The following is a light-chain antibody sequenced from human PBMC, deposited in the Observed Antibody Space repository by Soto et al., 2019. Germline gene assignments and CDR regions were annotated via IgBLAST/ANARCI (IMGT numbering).Light chain of an antibody. Sequence: QSVLTQPASVSGSPGQSITISCTGTSSDIGKYNYVSWYQQHPGRAPKLMIYDVSNRPSGVSNRFSGSKSVNTASLTISGLQAEDEADYYCSSYTTSSTVIFGGGTKVTVL. V-gene: IGLV2-14*01. CDR1: SSDIGKYNY. CDR3: SSYTTSSTVI. CDR2: DVS. J-gene: IGLJ2*01.